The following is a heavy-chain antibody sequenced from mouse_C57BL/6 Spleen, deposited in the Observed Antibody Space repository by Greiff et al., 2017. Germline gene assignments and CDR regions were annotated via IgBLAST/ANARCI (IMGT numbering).Heavy chain of an antibody. CDR1: GYTFTSYW. D-gene: IGHD1-1*01. CDR3: ARDYYGTVFDY. J-gene: IGHJ2*01. V-gene: IGHV1-50*01. CDR2: IDPSDSYT. Sequence: QVQLQQPGAELVKPGASVKLSCKASGYTFTSYWMQWVKQRPGQGLEWIGEIDPSDSYTNYNQKFKGKATLTVDTSSSTAYMQLSSLTSEDSAVYYCARDYYGTVFDYWGQGTTLTVSS.